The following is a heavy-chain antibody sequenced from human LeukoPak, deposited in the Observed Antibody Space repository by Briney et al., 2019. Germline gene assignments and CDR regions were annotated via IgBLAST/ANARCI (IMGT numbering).Heavy chain of an antibody. D-gene: IGHD5-18*01. J-gene: IGHJ5*02. CDR1: GYTFTSYY. CDR2: INPSGGST. V-gene: IGHV1-46*01. CDR3: AREPYGYSYGPPSNWFDP. Sequence: ASVKVSCKASGYTFTSYYMHWVRQAPGQGLEWMGIINPSGGSTSYAQRFQGRVTMTRDTSTSTAYMELSSLRSEDTAVYYYAREPYGYSYGPPSNWFDPWGQGTLVTVSS.